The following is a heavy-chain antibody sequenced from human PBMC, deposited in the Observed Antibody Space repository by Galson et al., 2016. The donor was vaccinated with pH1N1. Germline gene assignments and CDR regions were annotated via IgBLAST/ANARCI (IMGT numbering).Heavy chain of an antibody. Sequence: SLRLSCAASGFTFSSYWMSWVRQATGKGLEWVAKINQDGSAKSYVDSVKGRFTISRDNAENSLSLQMNSLRAEDTAIYYCVRAIAAADSAWGQGTMVTVSS. CDR1: GFTFSSYW. V-gene: IGHV3-7*03. CDR3: VRAIAAADSA. D-gene: IGHD6-13*01. J-gene: IGHJ3*01. CDR2: INQDGSAK.